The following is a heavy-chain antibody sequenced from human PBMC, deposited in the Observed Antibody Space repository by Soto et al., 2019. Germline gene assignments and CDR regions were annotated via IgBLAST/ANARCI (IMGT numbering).Heavy chain of an antibody. J-gene: IGHJ5*02. CDR3: AREFRAYYYDSSGFGNWFDP. CDR1: GFTVSSNY. Sequence: GGSLRLSCAASGFTVSSNYMSWVRQAPGKGLEWVSVIYSGGSTYYADSVKGRFTISRDNSKNTLYLQMNSLRAEDTAVYYCAREFRAYYYDSSGFGNWFDPWGQGTLVTVSS. V-gene: IGHV3-66*01. CDR2: IYSGGST. D-gene: IGHD3-22*01.